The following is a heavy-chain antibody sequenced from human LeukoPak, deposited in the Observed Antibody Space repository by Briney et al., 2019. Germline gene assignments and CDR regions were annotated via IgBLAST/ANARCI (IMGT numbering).Heavy chain of an antibody. CDR2: ISSSSSYI. CDR3: ARGIGAAGGEYDY. V-gene: IGHV3-21*01. CDR1: GFIFSSYT. J-gene: IGHJ4*02. Sequence: GGSLRLSFAACGFIFSSYTLNWVRQAPGKGLDWVASISSSSSYIYYADSLKGRFTISSDNPKNSLYLQMNSLKADDPAVYYCARGIGAAGGEYDYWGERTLVTV. D-gene: IGHD6-13*01.